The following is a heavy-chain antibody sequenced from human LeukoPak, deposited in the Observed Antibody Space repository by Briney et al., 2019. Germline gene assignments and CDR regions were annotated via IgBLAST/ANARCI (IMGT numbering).Heavy chain of an antibody. Sequence: SQTLSLTCTVSGGSISSGGYYWSWVRQPPGKGLEWIGYIYHSGSTYYNPSLKSRVTISVDTSKNQFSLKLSSVTAADTAVYYCARGDVSSTHDAFDIWGQGTMVTVSS. J-gene: IGHJ3*02. CDR3: ARGDVSSTHDAFDI. D-gene: IGHD6-13*01. CDR2: IYHSGST. CDR1: GGSISSGGYY. V-gene: IGHV4-30-2*01.